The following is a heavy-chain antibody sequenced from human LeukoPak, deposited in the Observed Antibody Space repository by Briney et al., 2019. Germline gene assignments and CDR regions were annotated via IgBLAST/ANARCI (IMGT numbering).Heavy chain of an antibody. J-gene: IGHJ3*02. D-gene: IGHD3-22*01. CDR1: GGSISSYY. Sequence: PSETLSLTCTVSGGSISSYYWSWIRQPAGKGLEWIGRIYTSGSTNYNPSLKSRVTMSVDTSKNQFSLKLSSVTAADTALYYCARLRVVVVPDAFDIWGQGTIVTVSS. CDR3: ARLRVVVVPDAFDI. CDR2: IYTSGST. V-gene: IGHV4-4*07.